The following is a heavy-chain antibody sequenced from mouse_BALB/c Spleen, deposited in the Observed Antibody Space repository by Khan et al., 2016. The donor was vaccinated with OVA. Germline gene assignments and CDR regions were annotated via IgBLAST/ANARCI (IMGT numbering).Heavy chain of an antibody. CDR3: TRIYRSDFDY. CDR2: IHPHIGET. V-gene: IGHV1-20*02. CDR1: GYSFTGYF. Sequence: VQLQQSGPELVRPRASVKISCTASGYSFTGYFMNWVMQSHGKSLEWIGRIHPHIGETFYNQRFKDKATLTVDESSSTAYMELRSLASEDSAVYYCTRIYRSDFDYWGQGTILTVSS. D-gene: IGHD1-1*01. J-gene: IGHJ2*01.